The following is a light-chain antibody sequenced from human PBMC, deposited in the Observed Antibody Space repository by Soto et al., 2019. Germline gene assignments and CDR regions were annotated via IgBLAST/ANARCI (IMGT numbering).Light chain of an antibody. Sequence: EIVLTQSPATLSLSPGERATLSCRSSQSVSSYLAWYQQKPGQTPRLLIYDASNRATGIPARFSGSGSGTDFTLTISSLEPEDFAVYYFQQSSTFLFTFGPGTQVDIK. J-gene: IGKJ3*01. CDR3: QQSSTFLFT. V-gene: IGKV3-11*01. CDR1: QSVSSY. CDR2: DAS.